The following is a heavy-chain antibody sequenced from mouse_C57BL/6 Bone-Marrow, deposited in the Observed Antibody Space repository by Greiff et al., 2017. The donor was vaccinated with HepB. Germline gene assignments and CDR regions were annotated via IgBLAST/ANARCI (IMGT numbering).Heavy chain of an antibody. Sequence: VQLQESGAELVKPGASVKISCKASGYAFSSYWMNWVKQRPGKGLEWIGQIYPVDGDTNYNGKLKGKATLTTDKSPSTAYMQLSSLTSEASAVYFCAREDYWGQGSTLTVSS. CDR1: GYAFSSYW. CDR3: AREDY. V-gene: IGHV1-80*01. J-gene: IGHJ2*01. CDR2: IYPVDGDT.